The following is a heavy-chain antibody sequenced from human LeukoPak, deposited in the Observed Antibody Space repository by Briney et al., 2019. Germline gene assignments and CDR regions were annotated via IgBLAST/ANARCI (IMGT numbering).Heavy chain of an antibody. CDR3: ARVLWLYSSSWILGGFDI. Sequence: GGSLRLSCAASGFTFSSFVMSWVRQAPGKGLEWVSSISGSGVYKYYTDSVKGRFTISRDNSKNTLYVQMNSLRAEGTAVYYCARVLWLYSSSWILGGFDIWGQGTMVTVSA. V-gene: IGHV3-23*01. D-gene: IGHD6-13*01. J-gene: IGHJ3*02. CDR2: ISGSGVYK. CDR1: GFTFSSFV.